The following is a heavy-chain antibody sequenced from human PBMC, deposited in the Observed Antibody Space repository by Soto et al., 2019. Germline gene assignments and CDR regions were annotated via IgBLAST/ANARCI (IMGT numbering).Heavy chain of an antibody. CDR1: GFTFSSYA. J-gene: IGHJ4*02. CDR3: AKYWYRRGWHFAY. Sequence: EVQLLESGGGLVQPGGSLRLSCAASGFTFSSYAMSWVRLAPGKGLEWVSAISGSGDSTYYADSVKGRFTISRDNSKNTRYRTINRLKVGDTDVYYCAKYWYRRGWHFAYWGQGTLVSVSS. D-gene: IGHD6-19*01. V-gene: IGHV3-23*01. CDR2: ISGSGDST.